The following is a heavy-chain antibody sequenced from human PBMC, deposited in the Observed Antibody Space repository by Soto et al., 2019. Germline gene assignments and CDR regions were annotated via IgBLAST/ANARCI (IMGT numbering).Heavy chain of an antibody. V-gene: IGHV1-69*13. J-gene: IGHJ4*02. D-gene: IGHD3-16*01. CDR2: IIPFLGTA. CDR1: GGTFSTFG. CDR3: ARTAPMDAGDKYYYDF. Sequence: SVKVSCKTSGGTFSTFGISWVLQAPGQGLEWMGGIIPFLGTAEYSQKFEDRITITADESTNTVYMDLRSLTSEDTAIYYCARTAPMDAGDKYYYDFWGQGALVTVSS.